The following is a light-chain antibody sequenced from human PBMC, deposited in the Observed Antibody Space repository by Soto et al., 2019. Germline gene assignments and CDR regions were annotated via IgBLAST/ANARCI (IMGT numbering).Light chain of an antibody. V-gene: IGKV3-11*01. CDR1: QSVSSA. J-gene: IGKJ5*01. CDR2: DAS. Sequence: EMVMTQSPATLSVSPGERATLSCMASQSVSSALHWYQQKPGQAPRLLIHDASNRATGIPARFSGSGSGTDFILTISSLEPEDFAVYYCQQRSNWPPITFGQGTRLEIK. CDR3: QQRSNWPPIT.